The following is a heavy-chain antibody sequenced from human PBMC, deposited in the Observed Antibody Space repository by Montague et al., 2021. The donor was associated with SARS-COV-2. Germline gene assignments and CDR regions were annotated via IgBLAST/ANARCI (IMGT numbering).Heavy chain of an antibody. Sequence: SLRLSCAASGFTFSSYAMHWVRQAPGKGLEWVAAISDDGSNKYYADSVKGRFTISRDNSKNTLYLQMNSLRAEDTAVYYCARDLAGYYYMDVWGQGTTVTVSS. CDR1: GFTFSSYA. D-gene: IGHD6-13*01. J-gene: IGHJ6*03. V-gene: IGHV3-30-3*01. CDR2: ISDDGSNK. CDR3: ARDLAGYYYMDV.